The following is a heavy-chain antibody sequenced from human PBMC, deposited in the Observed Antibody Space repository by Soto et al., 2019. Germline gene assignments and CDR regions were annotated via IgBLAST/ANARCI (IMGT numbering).Heavy chain of an antibody. Sequence: GASVKVSCKASGYTFTSYYINWVRQATGQGLEWMGWMNPNSGNTGYAQKFQGRVTMTRNTSISTAYMELSSLRSEDTAVYYCARGRRVLRFLEWSLGFDPWGQGTLVTVSS. CDR2: MNPNSGNT. D-gene: IGHD3-3*01. J-gene: IGHJ5*02. CDR1: GYTFTSYY. V-gene: IGHV1-8*01. CDR3: ARGRRVLRFLEWSLGFDP.